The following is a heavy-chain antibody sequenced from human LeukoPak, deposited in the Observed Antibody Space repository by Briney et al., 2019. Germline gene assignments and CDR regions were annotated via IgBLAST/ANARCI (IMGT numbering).Heavy chain of an antibody. V-gene: IGHV3-21*01. CDR1: GFTFSRYS. CDR3: ASLRGAIAVAGTPYYYAMDV. Sequence: GGSLRLSRAASGFTFSRYSMNSVRQAPGKGLEWVSSITISSSYIFYADSVKGRFTISRDNAKNSLYLQMNSLRAEDTAVYYCASLRGAIAVAGTPYYYAMDVWGQGTTVTVSS. J-gene: IGHJ6*02. D-gene: IGHD6-19*01. CDR2: ITISSSYI.